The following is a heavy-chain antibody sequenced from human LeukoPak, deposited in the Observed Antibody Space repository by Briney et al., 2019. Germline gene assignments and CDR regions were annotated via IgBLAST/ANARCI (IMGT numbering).Heavy chain of an antibody. J-gene: IGHJ6*03. Sequence: GGSLRLSCAASGFTFDDYSMSWGRHAPGKGLEWVSGINWNGGSTGYADSVKGRFTISRDNAKNSLYLQMNSLRAEDTALYYCARGSYYDWYYYMDVWGKGTTVTVSS. CDR2: INWNGGST. CDR1: GFTFDDYS. V-gene: IGHV3-20*04. D-gene: IGHD3-22*01. CDR3: ARGSYYDWYYYMDV.